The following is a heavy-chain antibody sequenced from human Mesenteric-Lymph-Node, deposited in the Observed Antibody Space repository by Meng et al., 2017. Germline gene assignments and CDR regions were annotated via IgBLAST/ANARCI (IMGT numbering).Heavy chain of an antibody. CDR3: ARGGYYSFDY. CDR2: IYHSGST. CDR1: GGSFSGYY. D-gene: IGHD5-18*01. J-gene: IGHJ4*02. Sequence: QVQLQQWGAGLLKPSETLSLTCAVYGGSFSGYYWSWIRQPPGKGLEWIGEIYHSGSTNYNPSLKSRVTISVDKSKNQFSLKLTSVTAADTAVYYCARGGYYSFDYWGQGTLVTVSS. V-gene: IGHV4-34*01.